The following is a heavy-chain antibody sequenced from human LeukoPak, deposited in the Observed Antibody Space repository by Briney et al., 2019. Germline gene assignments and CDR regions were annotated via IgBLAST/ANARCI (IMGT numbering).Heavy chain of an antibody. CDR2: ISAYNGNT. J-gene: IGHJ4*02. D-gene: IGHD6-19*01. V-gene: IGHV1-18*01. CDR3: ARDLGYSSGWYRY. Sequence: ASVKVSCKASGYTFTSYGISWVRQAPGQGFEWMGWISAYNGNTNYAQKFQGRVTMTRDTSISTAYMELSRLRSDDTAVYYCARDLGYSSGWYRYWGQGTLVTVSS. CDR1: GYTFTSYG.